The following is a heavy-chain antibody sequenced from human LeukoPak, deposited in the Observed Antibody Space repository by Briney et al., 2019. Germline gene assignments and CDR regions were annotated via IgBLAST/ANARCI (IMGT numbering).Heavy chain of an antibody. Sequence: ASVKVSCKASGYTFTSYGISWVRQAPGQGLEWMGWVSAYKDYTSHAQKFQDRIIMTTDTSTTTAYMELRNLKSDDTAVYYCAREAVSFIAVAKDGYFDFWGQGSLVTVSS. CDR2: VSAYKDYT. J-gene: IGHJ4*02. V-gene: IGHV1-18*01. CDR3: AREAVSFIAVAKDGYFDF. D-gene: IGHD6-19*01. CDR1: GYTFTSYG.